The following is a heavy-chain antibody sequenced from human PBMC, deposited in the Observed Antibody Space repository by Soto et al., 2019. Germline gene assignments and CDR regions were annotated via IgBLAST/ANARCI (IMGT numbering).Heavy chain of an antibody. CDR2: IYYSGST. CDR1: GGSISRGGYY. J-gene: IGHJ4*02. CDR3: ARGPFDYFDY. V-gene: IGHV4-31*03. Sequence: QVQLQESGPGLVKPSQTLSLTCTVSGGSISRGGYYLSWIRQHPGKGLEWIGYIYYSGSTYYNPSLKSRVTISVDTSKNQFSLKLSSVTAADTAVHYCARGPFDYFDYWGQGTLVTVSS. D-gene: IGHD3-3*02.